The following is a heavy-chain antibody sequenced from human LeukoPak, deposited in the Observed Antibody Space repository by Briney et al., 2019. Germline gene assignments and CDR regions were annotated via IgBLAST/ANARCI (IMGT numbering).Heavy chain of an antibody. Sequence: PGGSLRLSCAASGFTFSSHGMHWVRQAPGKGLEWGALMSYDGTNKVYADSVKGRFTISRDNSKNTLYLEMNNLRAEDTAVYYCAKRGYSSGGRCYSFHFDYWGQGTLVTVSS. V-gene: IGHV3-30*18. CDR2: MSYDGTNK. D-gene: IGHD2-15*01. CDR1: GFTFSSHG. J-gene: IGHJ4*02. CDR3: AKRGYSSGGRCYSFHFDY.